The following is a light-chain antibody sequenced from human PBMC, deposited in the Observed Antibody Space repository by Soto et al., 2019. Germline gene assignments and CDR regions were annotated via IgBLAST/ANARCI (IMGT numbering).Light chain of an antibody. CDR2: GNS. V-gene: IGLV1-40*01. Sequence: QSVLTQPPSVSGAPGQRVTISCTGSSSNIGAGYDVHWYQQLPGTAPKLLIYGNSNRPSGDPDRFSGSKSGTSASLAITGLQAEDEADYYCQSYDSSLSGSEVFGGGTKLTVL. CDR3: QSYDSSLSGSEV. J-gene: IGLJ2*01. CDR1: SSNIGAGYD.